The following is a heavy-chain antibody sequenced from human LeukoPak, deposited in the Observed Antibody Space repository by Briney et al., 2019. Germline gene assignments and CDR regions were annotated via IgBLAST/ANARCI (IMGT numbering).Heavy chain of an antibody. V-gene: IGHV3-43*01. Sequence: GGSLRLSCAASGFTFDGYTMHWVRQVPGKGLEWVSLIGWDGSSTSYADSMKGRFTISRDNSKNSLYLQMNSLRTEDTALYYCAKGSTDYDSSNYYLGYWGQGTLVTVSS. J-gene: IGHJ4*02. CDR1: GFTFDGYT. CDR3: AKGSTDYDSSNYYLGY. D-gene: IGHD3-22*01. CDR2: IGWDGSST.